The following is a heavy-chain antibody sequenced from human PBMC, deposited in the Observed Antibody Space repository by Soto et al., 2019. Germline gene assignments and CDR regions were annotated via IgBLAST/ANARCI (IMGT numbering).Heavy chain of an antibody. CDR3: ARARSGWYYFDY. Sequence: ASVKVACKASGSTFTGYYMHWVRQAPGQGLEWMGWINPNSGGTNYAQKFQGWVTMTRDTSISTAYMELSRLRSDDTAVYYCARARSGWYYFDYWGQGTLVTVSS. CDR1: GSTFTGYY. D-gene: IGHD6-19*01. CDR2: INPNSGGT. J-gene: IGHJ4*02. V-gene: IGHV1-2*04.